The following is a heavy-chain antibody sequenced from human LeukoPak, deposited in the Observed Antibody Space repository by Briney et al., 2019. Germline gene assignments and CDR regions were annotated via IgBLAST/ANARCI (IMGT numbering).Heavy chain of an antibody. J-gene: IGHJ6*04. D-gene: IGHD5-12*01. V-gene: IGHV3-48*03. Sequence: PGGSLRLSCAASGSTFGSYEMNWVRQAPGKGLEWVSYISSRGGTIYYADSVKGRFTISRDNAKNPLYLQMNSLRAEDTAVYYCARDRGLRLPYYYGLDVWGKGTTVTVSS. CDR1: GSTFGSYE. CDR2: ISSRGGTI. CDR3: ARDRGLRLPYYYGLDV.